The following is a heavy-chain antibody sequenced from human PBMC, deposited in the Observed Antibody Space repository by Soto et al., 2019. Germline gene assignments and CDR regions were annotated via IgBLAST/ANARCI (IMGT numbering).Heavy chain of an antibody. CDR1: GYAFTGYY. V-gene: IGHV1-2*02. Sequence: ASVPVFGKASGYAFTGYYMHCRRQAPGQVLAWMGWINTNSADADYAQKFQGRGTMTRDTSISTAYMDLNRQTSDDTAVYSCARIGEGPSYYYGMDVWGQGTTVTVCS. CDR3: ARIGEGPSYYYGMDV. CDR2: INTNSADA. D-gene: IGHD3-16*01. J-gene: IGHJ6*02.